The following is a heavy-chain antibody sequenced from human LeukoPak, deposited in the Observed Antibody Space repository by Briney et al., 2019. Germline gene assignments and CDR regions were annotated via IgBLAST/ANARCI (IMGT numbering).Heavy chain of an antibody. V-gene: IGHV4-39*07. Sequence: PSETLSLTCTVSAGSISRSTSYWGWIRQPPGKGLEWIASIYESGSTYQSPSLRSRITISVDTSKNQFSLKLSSVTAADTAVYYCARTGYSSSWYYFDYWGQGTLVTVSS. CDR3: ARTGYSSSWYYFDY. CDR1: AGSISRSTSY. CDR2: IYESGST. D-gene: IGHD6-13*01. J-gene: IGHJ4*02.